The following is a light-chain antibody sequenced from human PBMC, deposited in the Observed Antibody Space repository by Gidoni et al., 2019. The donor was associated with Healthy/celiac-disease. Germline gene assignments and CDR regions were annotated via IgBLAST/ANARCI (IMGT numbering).Light chain of an antibody. CDR3: QQYGSSPPYT. CDR1: QSVSSSY. CDR2: GAS. V-gene: IGKV3-20*01. J-gene: IGKJ2*01. Sequence: EIVFTQSPGTLSLSPGERATLSCRASQSVSSSYLAWYQQKPGQAPRLLIYGASSRATGIPDRFSGSGSGTDFTLTISRLEPEEFAVYYCQQYGSSPPYTFGQGTKLEIK.